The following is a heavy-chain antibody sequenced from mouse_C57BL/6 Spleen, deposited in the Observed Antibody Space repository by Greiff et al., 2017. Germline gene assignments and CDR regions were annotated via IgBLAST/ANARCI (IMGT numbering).Heavy chain of an antibody. CDR2: FYPGSGSI. CDR1: GYTFTEYT. D-gene: IGHD1-1*01. CDR3: ARHEEGEFITTVVGPAWFAY. V-gene: IGHV1-62-2*01. J-gene: IGHJ3*01. Sequence: QVQLKQSGAELVKPGASVKLSCKASGYTFTEYTIHWVKQRSGQGLEWIGWFYPGSGSIKYNEKFKDKATLTADKSSSTVYMELSSLTSEDSAVYFSARHEEGEFITTVVGPAWFAYWRQGTLVTVSA.